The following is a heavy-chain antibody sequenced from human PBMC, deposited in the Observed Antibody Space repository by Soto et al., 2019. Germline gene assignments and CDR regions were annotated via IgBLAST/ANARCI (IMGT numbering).Heavy chain of an antibody. CDR1: GFTFSGSA. Sequence: PWGSLRLSCAASGFTFSGSAIHWVRQASWKGLEWVARIRTKSNGYATTYAASVKGRFTISRDDSKNMAYLQMNGLKTEDTAMYYCSRVEYVTSSPIGWGQGTLVTASS. CDR3: SRVEYVTSSPIG. D-gene: IGHD6-6*01. J-gene: IGHJ4*02. V-gene: IGHV3-73*01. CDR2: IRTKSNGYAT.